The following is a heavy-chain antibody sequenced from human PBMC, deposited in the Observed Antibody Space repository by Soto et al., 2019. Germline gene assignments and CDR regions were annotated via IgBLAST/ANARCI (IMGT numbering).Heavy chain of an antibody. D-gene: IGHD3-16*01. CDR1: GGTFSSYA. J-gene: IGHJ4*02. CDR3: ARGQTGGGWGYYFDY. Sequence: QVQLVQSGAEVKKPGSSVKVSCKASGGTFSSYAIDWVRQAPGQGLEWMGGIIPIFGTADYAQKFQGRVTINADESTGTAYMELSSLRSEDTAVYYCARGQTGGGWGYYFDYWGQGTLVTVSS. CDR2: IIPIFGTA. V-gene: IGHV1-69*12.